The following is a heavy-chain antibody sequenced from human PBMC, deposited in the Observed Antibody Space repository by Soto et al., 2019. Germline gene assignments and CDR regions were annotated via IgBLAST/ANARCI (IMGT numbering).Heavy chain of an antibody. Sequence: QVKLVQSGAEVRKPGSSVKVSCTASGGTFSTSAMNWVRQAPGQGLEWMGSIIPVFGTATYAQSFQGRLTITADGSTTTGYMELSSLRSEDTAVYYCATQLNGDLDFWGQGTLLIVSS. CDR3: ATQLNGDLDF. V-gene: IGHV1-69*15. CDR2: IIPVFGTA. CDR1: GGTFSTSA. D-gene: IGHD7-27*01. J-gene: IGHJ4*02.